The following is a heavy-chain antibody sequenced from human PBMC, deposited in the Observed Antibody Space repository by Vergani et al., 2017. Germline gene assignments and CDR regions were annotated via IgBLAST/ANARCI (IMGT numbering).Heavy chain of an antibody. CDR3: AIGEDIVVVPAAKGGVGFDY. CDR1: GYTFTSYG. V-gene: IGHV1-18*04. CDR2: ISAYNGNT. Sequence: QVQLVQSGAEVKKPGASVKVSCKASGYTFTSYGISWVRQAPGQGLEWMGWISAYNGNTNYAQKLQGRVTMTTDTSTSTAYMELRSLRSDDTAVYYCAIGEDIVVVPAAKGGVGFDYWGQGTLVTVSS. J-gene: IGHJ4*02. D-gene: IGHD2-2*01.